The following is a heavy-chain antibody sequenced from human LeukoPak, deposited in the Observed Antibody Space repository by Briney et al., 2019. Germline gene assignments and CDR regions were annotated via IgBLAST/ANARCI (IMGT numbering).Heavy chain of an antibody. CDR3: AREATTKTGRVYYFDY. Sequence: GGSLRLASEVSGFTFGIYAMHWDRQAAGRGLEYISGISSNGYNTYYANSVKGRFTMSRDNSKNTLYLQMGSLRDEDMAVFYCAREATTKTGRVYYFDYWGQGTLVTV. CDR1: GFTFGIYA. V-gene: IGHV3-64*01. J-gene: IGHJ4*02. CDR2: ISSNGYNT. D-gene: IGHD3-16*01.